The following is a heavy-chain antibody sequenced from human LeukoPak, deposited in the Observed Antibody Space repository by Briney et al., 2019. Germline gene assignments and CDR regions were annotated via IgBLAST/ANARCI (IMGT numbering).Heavy chain of an antibody. Sequence: PGGSLRLSCAASGFTFSNYGMHWVRQAPGKGLEWVAVIWYNGSNQYYADFGKGRFTISRDNPKNTLYLQMNSLRAEDTAVYYCARDPYCSSTSCYDYFDYWGQGTLVTVSS. D-gene: IGHD2-2*01. CDR2: IWYNGSNQ. J-gene: IGHJ4*02. CDR3: ARDPYCSSTSCYDYFDY. CDR1: GFTFSNYG. V-gene: IGHV3-33*01.